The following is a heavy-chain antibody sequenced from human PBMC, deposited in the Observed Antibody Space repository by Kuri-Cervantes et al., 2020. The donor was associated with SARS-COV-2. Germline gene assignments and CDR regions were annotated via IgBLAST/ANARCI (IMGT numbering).Heavy chain of an antibody. Sequence: LSLTCAASGFTFSDYYMSWIRQAPGKGLEWVSYISSSGSTIYYADSVKGRFTISRDNAKNSLYLQMNSLRAEDTAVYYCVRDGDHWNFDYWGQGTLVTVSS. J-gene: IGHJ4*02. CDR3: VRDGDHWNFDY. CDR1: GFTFSDYY. CDR2: ISSSGSTI. V-gene: IGHV3-11*01. D-gene: IGHD1-1*01.